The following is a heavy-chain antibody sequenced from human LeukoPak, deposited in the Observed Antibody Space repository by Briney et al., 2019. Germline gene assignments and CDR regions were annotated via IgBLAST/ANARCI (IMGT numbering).Heavy chain of an antibody. V-gene: IGHV3-23*01. D-gene: IGHD5-12*01. CDR1: GFTFNNYA. CDR2: ISGRADNT. Sequence: GGSLRLSCAASGFTFNNYAMSWVRQAPGKGLEWVSAISGRADNTYYADSVKGRFTISRDNSKNTLCLQMNSLRAEDTAVYYCAKVRQWLIDLDYWGQGTLVAVSS. J-gene: IGHJ4*02. CDR3: AKVRQWLIDLDY.